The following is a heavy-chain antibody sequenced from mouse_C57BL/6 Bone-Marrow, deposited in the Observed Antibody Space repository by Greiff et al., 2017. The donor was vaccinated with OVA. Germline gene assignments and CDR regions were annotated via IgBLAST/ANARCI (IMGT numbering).Heavy chain of an antibody. CDR2: IDPSDSYT. CDR3: ASYYYGSSYSMDY. J-gene: IGHJ4*01. V-gene: IGHV1-69*01. D-gene: IGHD1-1*01. CDR1: GYTFTSYW. Sequence: QVQLQQPGAELVLPGASVKLSCKASGYTFTSYWMHWVKQRPGQGLEWIGEIDPSDSYTNYNQKFKGKSTLTVDKSSSTAYMQLSSLTSEDSAVYYCASYYYGSSYSMDYWGQGTLVTVSA.